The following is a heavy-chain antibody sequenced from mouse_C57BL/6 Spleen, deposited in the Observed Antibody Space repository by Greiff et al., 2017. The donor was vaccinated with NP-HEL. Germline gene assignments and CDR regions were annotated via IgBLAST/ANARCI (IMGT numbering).Heavy chain of an antibody. D-gene: IGHD2-3*01. CDR3: AKGPLYDGYYDFDY. CDR1: GYAFSSSW. V-gene: IGHV1-82*01. Sequence: VQLQQSGPELVKPGASVKISCKASGYAFSSSWMNWVKQRPGKGLEWIGRIYPGDGDTNYNGKFKGKATLTADKSSSTAYMQLSSLTSEDSAVYFCAKGPLYDGYYDFDYWGQGTTLTVSS. CDR2: IYPGDGDT. J-gene: IGHJ2*01.